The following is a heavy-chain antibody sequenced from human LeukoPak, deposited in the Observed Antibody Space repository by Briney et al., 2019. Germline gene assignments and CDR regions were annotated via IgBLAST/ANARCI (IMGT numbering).Heavy chain of an antibody. CDR2: SHYSGSA. Sequence: SETLSLTCSVSGGSISSFYRSWIRQPPGKGLEWIAYSHYSGSANYNPSLKSRVTISLDTSKNQFSLKLSSVTAADTAVYYCSRGGSGIPFDYWGQGTLVTVSS. J-gene: IGHJ4*02. V-gene: IGHV4-59*01. D-gene: IGHD3-10*01. CDR1: GGSISSFY. CDR3: SRGGSGIPFDY.